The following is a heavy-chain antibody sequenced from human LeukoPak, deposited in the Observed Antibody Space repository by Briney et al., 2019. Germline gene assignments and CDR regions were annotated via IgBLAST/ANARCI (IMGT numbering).Heavy chain of an antibody. CDR3: ARENTMVRGAFDAFDI. D-gene: IGHD3-10*01. Sequence: PSETLSLTCTVSGGSISGSYWSWIRQPPGKGLEWIGYIYYSGSTNYNPSLKSRVTILVDTSNNQFSLRLNSLTAADTAVYYCARENTMVRGAFDAFDIWGQGTMVTVSS. CDR2: IYYSGST. V-gene: IGHV4-59*01. CDR1: GGSISGSY. J-gene: IGHJ3*02.